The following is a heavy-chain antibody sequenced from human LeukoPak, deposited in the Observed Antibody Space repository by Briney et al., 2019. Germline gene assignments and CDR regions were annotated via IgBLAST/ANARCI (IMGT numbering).Heavy chain of an antibody. D-gene: IGHD2-15*01. J-gene: IGHJ5*02. CDR2: INPNSGGT. Sequence: ASVKVSCKASGYIFTDYYMHWVRQAPGQGLERMGWINPNSGGTNSAQKFQDRVTMTRDTSISTAYMELSRLRSDDTAVYYCARVGCTGGSCYGWFDPWGQGNLVTVSS. CDR3: ARVGCTGGSCYGWFDP. V-gene: IGHV1-2*02. CDR1: GYIFTDYY.